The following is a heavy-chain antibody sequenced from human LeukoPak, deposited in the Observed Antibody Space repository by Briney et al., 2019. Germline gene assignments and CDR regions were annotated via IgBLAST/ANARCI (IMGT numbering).Heavy chain of an antibody. CDR1: GFDFSTYA. CDR3: ARDLVVEMATAAEDY. Sequence: PGGSLRLSCAASGFDFSTYAINWVRQAPGKGLEWVSSISTMSNYIFYGDSVKGRFTISRDNAKNSVYLQMNSLRPEDTAVYYCARDLVVEMATAAEDYWGQGTLVTVSS. D-gene: IGHD5-24*01. J-gene: IGHJ4*02. V-gene: IGHV3-21*01. CDR2: ISTMSNYI.